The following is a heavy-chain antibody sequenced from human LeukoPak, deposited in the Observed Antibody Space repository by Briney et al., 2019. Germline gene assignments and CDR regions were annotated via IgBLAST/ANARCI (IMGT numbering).Heavy chain of an antibody. V-gene: IGHV3-21*01. CDR2: ISSSSSYI. Sequence: PGGSLRLSCAASGFTFSSYSMNWVRQAPGKGLEWVSSISSSSSYIYYADSVKGRFTISRDNAKNSLYLQMNSLRAEDTAVYYCASAQPWSGYYDFDYWGQGTLVTVSS. CDR1: GFTFSSYS. D-gene: IGHD3-3*01. CDR3: ASAQPWSGYYDFDY. J-gene: IGHJ4*02.